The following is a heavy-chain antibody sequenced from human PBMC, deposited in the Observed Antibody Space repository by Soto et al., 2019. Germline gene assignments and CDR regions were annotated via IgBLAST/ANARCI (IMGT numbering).Heavy chain of an antibody. Sequence: GASVKVSCKASGYTFTNYGISWVRQAPGQGLEWMGWISGYNGNTNYAQKLQARVTITRDTSASTAYMELSRLRSEDTAVYYCARSRVRGGYYFDYWGQGALVTVSS. CDR1: GYTFTNYG. CDR3: ARSRVRGGYYFDY. V-gene: IGHV1-18*01. J-gene: IGHJ4*02. CDR2: ISGYNGNT. D-gene: IGHD3-16*01.